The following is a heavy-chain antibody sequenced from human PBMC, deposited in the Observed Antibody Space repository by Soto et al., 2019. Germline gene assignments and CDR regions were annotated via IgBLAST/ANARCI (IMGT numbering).Heavy chain of an antibody. CDR2: INHRGIT. Sequence: QVQLQQWGAGLLKPSETLSLTCGVDGGSFSGHYWSWIRQPPGRGLEWIGEINHRGITNYNPSLRTRVTISVDTSKAQFSLRLSSLTAADPAVYYCVEGAVYGMDVWGQGTTVTVSS. CDR1: GGSFSGHY. D-gene: IGHD3-16*01. V-gene: IGHV4-34*01. J-gene: IGHJ6*02. CDR3: VEGAVYGMDV.